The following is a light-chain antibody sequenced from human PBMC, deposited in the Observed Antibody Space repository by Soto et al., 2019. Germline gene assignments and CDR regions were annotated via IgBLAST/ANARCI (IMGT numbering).Light chain of an antibody. J-gene: IGKJ3*01. V-gene: IGKV1-12*01. Sequence: DIQLTQSPSSVSASVGDRVTITCRASQDIGTWLAWYQQKPGKAPKLLIYVASNLQSGVPSRFSGAGSGTDCHLTITSLQPEDFATYHCQQADSFPFTFGPGTKVDFK. CDR1: QDIGTW. CDR3: QQADSFPFT. CDR2: VAS.